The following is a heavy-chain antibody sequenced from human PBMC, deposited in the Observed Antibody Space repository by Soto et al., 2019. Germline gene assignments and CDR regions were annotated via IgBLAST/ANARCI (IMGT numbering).Heavy chain of an antibody. CDR3: AIADYGDDDY. V-gene: IGHV1-18*01. D-gene: IGHD4-17*01. Sequence: QLQLVQSGPEAKKPGASVKVSCKASGYTFATSTISWLRQAPGQGPEWMGWIKAYSGNTNYAQKLQGRLTMTTDTSTSTAYMELRSLTTDDTAIYYCAIADYGDDDYWGQATLVTVSS. CDR2: IKAYSGNT. CDR1: GYTFATST. J-gene: IGHJ4*02.